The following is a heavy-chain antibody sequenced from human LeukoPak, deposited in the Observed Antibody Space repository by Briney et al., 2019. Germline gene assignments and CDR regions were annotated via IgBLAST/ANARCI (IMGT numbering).Heavy chain of an antibody. V-gene: IGHV3-7*01. D-gene: IGHD3-16*01. Sequence: GGSLGLSCAASGFTFSNYWMNWVRQAPGKGLEWVANIKQDGSEKYYVDSVKGRFTISRDNAKNSLYLQMNSLRAEDTAVYYCARGGSHWGQGTLVTVSS. CDR3: ARGGSH. J-gene: IGHJ4*02. CDR2: IKQDGSEK. CDR1: GFTFSNYW.